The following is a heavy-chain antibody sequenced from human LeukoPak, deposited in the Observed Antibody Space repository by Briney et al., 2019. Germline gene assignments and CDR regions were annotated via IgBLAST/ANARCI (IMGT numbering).Heavy chain of an antibody. Sequence: GSLRLSCAASGFTFSSYAMHWVRQAPGKGLEWVAVISYDGSNKYYADSVKGRFTISRDNSKNTLYLQMNSLRAEDTAVYYCARDPPTAPPLAYCGGDCYSGPHYNYYFDYWGQGTLVTVSS. D-gene: IGHD2-21*02. V-gene: IGHV3-30*04. J-gene: IGHJ4*02. CDR3: ARDPPTAPPLAYCGGDCYSGPHYNYYFDY. CDR1: GFTFSSYA. CDR2: ISYDGSNK.